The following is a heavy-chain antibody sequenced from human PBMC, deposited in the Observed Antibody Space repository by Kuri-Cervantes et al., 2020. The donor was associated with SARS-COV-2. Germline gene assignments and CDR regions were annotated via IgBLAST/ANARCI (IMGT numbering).Heavy chain of an antibody. Sequence: GESLKISCAASGFTFSGYWIHWVRQAPGKGLEWVSSVTSSGDYIYYADSVKGRVTISRDNAKSSLYLQMNSLRAEDTAVYYCVRDHPGYVGLYRLDVWGQGTTVTVSS. V-gene: IGHV3-21*06. J-gene: IGHJ6*02. CDR2: VTSSGDYI. CDR1: GFTFSGYW. D-gene: IGHD6-13*01. CDR3: VRDHPGYVGLYRLDV.